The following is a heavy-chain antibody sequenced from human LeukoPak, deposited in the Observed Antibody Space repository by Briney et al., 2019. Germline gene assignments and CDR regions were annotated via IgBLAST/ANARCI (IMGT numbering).Heavy chain of an antibody. CDR1: GGSISSGGYS. V-gene: IGHV4-30-2*01. J-gene: IGHJ5*02. CDR3: ARRHIGGGGFDP. CDR2: IYHSGST. Sequence: SETLSLTCAVSGGSISSGGYSWSWIRQPPGKGLEWIGYIYHSGSTYYNPSLKSRVTISVDRSKNQFSLKLSSVTAADTAVYYCARRHIGGGGFDPWGQGTLVTVSS. D-gene: IGHD2-15*01.